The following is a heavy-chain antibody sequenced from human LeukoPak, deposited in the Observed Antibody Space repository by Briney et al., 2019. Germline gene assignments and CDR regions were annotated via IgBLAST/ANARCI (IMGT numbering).Heavy chain of an antibody. CDR3: ASAAAAGTSGFDY. V-gene: IGHV3-30*19. CDR1: GFTFSSYG. D-gene: IGHD6-13*01. Sequence: GGSLRLSCAASGFTFSSYGMHWVRQAPGKGLEWVAVISYDGSNKYYADSVKGRFTISRDNSKNTLYLQMNSLRAEDTAVYYCASAAAAGTSGFDYWGQGTLVTVSS. J-gene: IGHJ4*02. CDR2: ISYDGSNK.